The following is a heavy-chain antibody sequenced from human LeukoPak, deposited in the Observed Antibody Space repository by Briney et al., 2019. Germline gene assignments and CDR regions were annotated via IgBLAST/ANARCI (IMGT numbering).Heavy chain of an antibody. CDR2: ISGSGGST. Sequence: GGSLRLSCAASGFTFSSYAMSWVRQAPGKGLEWVTAISGSGGSTYYADSVKGRFTISRDNSKNTLYLQMNSLRAEDTAVYYCARDPPMASYDSSGYGGDYWGQGTLVTVSS. CDR3: ARDPPMASYDSSGYGGDY. D-gene: IGHD3-22*01. J-gene: IGHJ4*02. CDR1: GFTFSSYA. V-gene: IGHV3-23*01.